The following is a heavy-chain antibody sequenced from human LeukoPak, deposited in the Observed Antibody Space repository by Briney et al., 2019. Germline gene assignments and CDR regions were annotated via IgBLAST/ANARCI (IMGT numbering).Heavy chain of an antibody. J-gene: IGHJ6*02. D-gene: IGHD3-10*01. CDR3: ATDQRGAGLGFVYGSGSFNGLDV. CDR1: GYTLTELS. V-gene: IGHV1-24*01. CDR2: FDPEDGET. Sequence: ASVKVSCKVSGYTLTELSMHWVRQAPGKGLEWIGGFDPEDGETIYAQKFQGRVTMTEDTSTDTGYIELGSLRSEDTAVYYCATDQRGAGLGFVYGSGSFNGLDVWGQGTTVTVSS.